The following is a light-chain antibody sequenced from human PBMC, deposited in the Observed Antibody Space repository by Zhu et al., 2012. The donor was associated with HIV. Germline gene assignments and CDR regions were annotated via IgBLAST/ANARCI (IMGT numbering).Light chain of an antibody. V-gene: IGKV1-27*01. CDR3: QHYNNYWT. Sequence: DIQMTQSPSSLSASVGDRVTITCRASQGISNYLAWYQQKPGKVPKLLIYAASTLQSGVPSRFSGSGSGTEFTLTISSLQPDDFATYYCQHYNNYWTFGQGTKVEIK. CDR1: QGISNY. CDR2: AAS. J-gene: IGKJ1*01.